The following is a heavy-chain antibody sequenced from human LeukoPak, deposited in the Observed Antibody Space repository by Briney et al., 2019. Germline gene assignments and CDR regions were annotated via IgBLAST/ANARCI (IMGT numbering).Heavy chain of an antibody. Sequence: ASVKVSCKASGYTFTGYYMHWVRQAPGQGLEWMGWINPNSGGTNYAQKFQGRVTMTRDTSISTAYMELSRLRSEDTAVYYCARDTYYYGSGSYSINWFDPWGQGTLVTVSS. V-gene: IGHV1-2*02. CDR3: ARDTYYYGSGSYSINWFDP. CDR1: GYTFTGYY. J-gene: IGHJ5*02. D-gene: IGHD3-10*01. CDR2: INPNSGGT.